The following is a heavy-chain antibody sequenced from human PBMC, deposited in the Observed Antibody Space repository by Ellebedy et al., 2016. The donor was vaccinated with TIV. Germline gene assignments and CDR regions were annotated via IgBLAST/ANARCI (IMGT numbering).Heavy chain of an antibody. D-gene: IGHD3-9*01. CDR1: GYIFTTYD. CDR3: ARATVTGYDLMD. CDR2: MNPNSGST. Sequence: AASVKVSCKASGYIFTTYDLTWVRQASGQGLEWMGWMNPNSGSTGYAQKFQGRVSITRNTSISTAYMELSSLRYEDPAVYYCARATVTGYDLMDWGQGTLVTVSS. J-gene: IGHJ4*02. V-gene: IGHV1-8*03.